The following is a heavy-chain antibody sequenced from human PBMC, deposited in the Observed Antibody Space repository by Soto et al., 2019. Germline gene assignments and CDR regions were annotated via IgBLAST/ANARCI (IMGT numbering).Heavy chain of an antibody. J-gene: IGHJ5*02. D-gene: IGHD3-16*01. CDR1: GGSIISYH. V-gene: IGHV4-4*07. CDR2: IYTSGNT. Sequence: PSETLSLTCTVSGGSIISYHWSWIRQSAGKGLEWIGRIYTSGNTHYNPSLKSRVTVSIDTSKNQFFLTVNSVTAADTAVYFCARDRGGLHPSCDLWGQGTLVTVSS. CDR3: ARDRGGLHPSCDL.